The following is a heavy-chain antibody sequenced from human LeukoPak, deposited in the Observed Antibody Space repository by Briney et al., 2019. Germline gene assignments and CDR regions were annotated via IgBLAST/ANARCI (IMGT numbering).Heavy chain of an antibody. CDR1: GGSISSGRYY. CDR2: IYTSGST. V-gene: IGHV4-61*02. D-gene: IGHD2-15*01. Sequence: PSQTLSLTCTVSGGSISSGRYYWSWIRQPAGKGLEWIGRIYTSGSTNYNPSLKSRVTISVDTSKNQFSLKLSSVTAADTAVYYCAREVGYCSGGSCPTGMDVWGQGTTVTVSS. CDR3: AREVGYCSGGSCPTGMDV. J-gene: IGHJ6*02.